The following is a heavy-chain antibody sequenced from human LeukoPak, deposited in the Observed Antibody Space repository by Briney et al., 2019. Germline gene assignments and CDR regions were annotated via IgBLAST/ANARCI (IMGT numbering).Heavy chain of an antibody. D-gene: IGHD2/OR15-2a*01. CDR3: VSFYETY. CDR1: GFTFSSYR. J-gene: IGHJ4*02. CDR2: IASDGSST. Sequence: GGSLRLSCAASGFTFSSYRMNWVRQAPGKGLVWVSRIASDGSSTTYADSVKGRFTISKDNAKNTVYLQMNSLRAEDTAVYYCVSFYETYWGRGTLVTVSS. V-gene: IGHV3-74*01.